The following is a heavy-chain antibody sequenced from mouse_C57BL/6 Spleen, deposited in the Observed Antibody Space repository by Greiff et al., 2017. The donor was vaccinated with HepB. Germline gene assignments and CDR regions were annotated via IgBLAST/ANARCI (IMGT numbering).Heavy chain of an antibody. Sequence: QVQLQQSGPELVKPGASVKISCKASGYAFSSSWMNWVKQRPGKGLEWIGRIYPGDGDTNYNEKFKGKATFTADTSSNTAYMQLSSLTTEDSAIYYCARSRITTVVATPFDYWGQGTTLTVSS. CDR3: ARSRITTVVATPFDY. J-gene: IGHJ2*01. CDR1: GYAFSSSW. V-gene: IGHV1-82*01. D-gene: IGHD1-1*01. CDR2: IYPGDGDT.